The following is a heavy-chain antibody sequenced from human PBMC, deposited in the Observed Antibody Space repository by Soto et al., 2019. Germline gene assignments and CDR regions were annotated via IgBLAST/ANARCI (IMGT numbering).Heavy chain of an antibody. J-gene: IGHJ4*02. V-gene: IGHV6-1*01. CDR2: TYYRSRWYN. CDR3: ARGGMIAAAGIDY. Sequence: QVQLQQSGPGLVRPSQTLSLTCAISGDTVSRNSATWNWIRQSPSRGLEWLGRTYYRSRWYNDYAASVKSRISINPDTSKNQFSLQLNSVTPEDTAVYFCARGGMIAAAGIDYWGQGILVTVSS. D-gene: IGHD6-13*01. CDR1: GDTVSRNSAT.